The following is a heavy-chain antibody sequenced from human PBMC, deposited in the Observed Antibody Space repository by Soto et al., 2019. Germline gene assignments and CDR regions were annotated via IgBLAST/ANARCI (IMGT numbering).Heavy chain of an antibody. CDR1: GGSISGFY. J-gene: IGHJ4*02. CDR2: ISGSGSS. V-gene: IGHV4-4*07. Sequence: SETLSLTCTVSGGSISGFYWSWIRQPAGKGLEWIGRISGSGSSDYNPSLKSRVTMSADASKNQFSLKLSSVTAADTAVYYCAREHLSHYYKSSDYSGQGPQVTV. CDR3: AREHLSHYYKSSDY. D-gene: IGHD3-22*01.